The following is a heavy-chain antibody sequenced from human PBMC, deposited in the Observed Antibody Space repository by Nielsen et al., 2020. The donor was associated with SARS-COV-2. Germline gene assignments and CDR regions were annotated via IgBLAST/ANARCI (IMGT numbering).Heavy chain of an antibody. J-gene: IGHJ6*02. D-gene: IGHD6-19*01. CDR1: GLTFSSYW. CDR2: INSDESSK. V-gene: IGHV3-74*01. CDR3: ARDQKYTSGWTYGMDV. Sequence: GESLKISCTASGLTFSSYWMHWVRQAPGKGLVWVSRINSDESSKSYADSVKGRFTISRDNAKNTLYLQMDSLRAEDTAVYYCARDQKYTSGWTYGMDVWGQGTTVTVSS.